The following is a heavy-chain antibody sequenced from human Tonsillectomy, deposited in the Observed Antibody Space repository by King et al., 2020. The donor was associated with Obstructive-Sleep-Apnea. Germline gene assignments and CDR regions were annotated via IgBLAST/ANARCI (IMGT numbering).Heavy chain of an antibody. CDR2: ISSSSSTI. D-gene: IGHD4-23*01. CDR3: ARGVVVTHTRFDY. Sequence: GQLVQSGGGLVQPGGSLRLSCAASGFTFSSYSMNWVRQAPGKGLEWVSYISSSSSTIYYADSVKGRFTISRDNAKNSLYLQMNSLRAEDTAVYYCARGVVVTHTRFDYWGQGTLVTVSS. V-gene: IGHV3-48*04. CDR1: GFTFSSYS. J-gene: IGHJ4*02.